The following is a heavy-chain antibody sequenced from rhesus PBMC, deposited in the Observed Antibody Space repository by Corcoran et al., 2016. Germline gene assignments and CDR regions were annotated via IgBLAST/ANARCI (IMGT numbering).Heavy chain of an antibody. CDR2: NKPKTGGP. V-gene: IGHV1-138*01. CDR1: GYTYTTYY. J-gene: IGHJ4*01. Sequence: QVQLVQSGADVKKPGSSVTVSCTASGYTYTTYYLHLMPQPPYQGLDLMEENKPKTGGPNYAQKFQGIVTMTRDTSTNTAYIELTSLRSEDTAMYFCARDDRWGDYFYWGQGVLVTVSS. CDR3: ARDDRWGDYFY. D-gene: IGHD3-34*01.